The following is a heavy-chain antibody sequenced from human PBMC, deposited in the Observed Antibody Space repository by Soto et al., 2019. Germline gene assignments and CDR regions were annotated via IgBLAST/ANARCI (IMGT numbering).Heavy chain of an antibody. CDR1: GYTFTGYY. V-gene: IGHV1-2*04. CDR2: INPNSGGT. J-gene: IGHJ6*02. CDR3: ARDLAAAGNNYYYYGMDV. Sequence: ASLKVSCKASGYTFTGYYMHWVRQAPGQGLEWMGWINPNSGGTNYAQKFQGWVTMTRDTSISTAYMELSRLRSDDTAVYYCARDLAAAGNNYYYYGMDVWGQGTTVTVSS. D-gene: IGHD6-13*01.